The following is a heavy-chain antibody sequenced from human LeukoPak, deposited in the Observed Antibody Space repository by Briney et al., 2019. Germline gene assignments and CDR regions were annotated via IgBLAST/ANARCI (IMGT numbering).Heavy chain of an antibody. J-gene: IGHJ4*02. D-gene: IGHD5-12*01. CDR1: GFTFSSYW. V-gene: IGHV3-7*01. Sequence: GGSLRLSCAASGFTFSSYWMSWVRQAPGKGLEWVADIKQDGSEKYYADSVKGRFTISRDNSKNTLYLQMNSLRAEDTAVYYCAKDHRYSGYDLPGDYWGQGTLVTVSS. CDR2: IKQDGSEK. CDR3: AKDHRYSGYDLPGDY.